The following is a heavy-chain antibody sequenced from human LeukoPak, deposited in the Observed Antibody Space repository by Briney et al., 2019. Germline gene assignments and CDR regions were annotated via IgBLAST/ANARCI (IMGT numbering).Heavy chain of an antibody. CDR3: ARDNDYGGYYFDY. D-gene: IGHD4-17*01. Sequence: PGGSLRLSCAASGFTVSSNYMSWVRQAPGKGLEWVSVLYSGGSTYYADSVKGRFTISRDNSKNTLYLQMNSLRAEDTAVYYCARDNDYGGYYFDYWGQGTLVIVSS. V-gene: IGHV3-66*01. CDR2: LYSGGST. J-gene: IGHJ4*02. CDR1: GFTVSSNY.